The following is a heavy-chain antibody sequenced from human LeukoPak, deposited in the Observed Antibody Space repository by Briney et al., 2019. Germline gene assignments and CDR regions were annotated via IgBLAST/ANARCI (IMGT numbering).Heavy chain of an antibody. J-gene: IGHJ3*02. CDR2: IYYSGST. CDR3: ARQLLWFGDPDAFDI. CDR1: GGSISSYY. D-gene: IGHD3-10*01. V-gene: IGHV4-59*08. Sequence: SETQSLTCTVSGGSISSYYWSWIRQPPGKGLEWIGYIYYSGSTNYNPSLKSRVTISVDTSKNQFSLKLSSVTAADTAVYYCARQLLWFGDPDAFDIWGQGTMVTVSS.